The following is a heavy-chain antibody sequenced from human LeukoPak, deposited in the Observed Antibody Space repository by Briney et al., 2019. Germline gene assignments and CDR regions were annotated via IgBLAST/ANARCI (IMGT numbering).Heavy chain of an antibody. J-gene: IGHJ5*02. V-gene: IGHV1-18*01. Sequence: GASVKVSCKASGYTFTSYGISWVRQAPGQGLEWMGWISAHNGNTNYAQKLQGRVTMTTDTSTSTAYMELRSLRSDDTAVYYCARDGPYCTNGVCHWGLRWFDPWGQGTLVTVSS. CDR2: ISAHNGNT. D-gene: IGHD2-8*01. CDR1: GYTFTSYG. CDR3: ARDGPYCTNGVCHWGLRWFDP.